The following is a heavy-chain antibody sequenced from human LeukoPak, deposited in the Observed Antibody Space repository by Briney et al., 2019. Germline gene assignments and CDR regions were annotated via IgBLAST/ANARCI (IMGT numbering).Heavy chain of an antibody. D-gene: IGHD1-1*01. V-gene: IGHV1-46*01. CDR2: INPSGDRT. Sequence: ASVKVSCKASGYTFTSYYMHWVRQAPGQGLEWMGVINPSGDRTDCAQKFQVRVTMTRDTSTSTVYMELSSLRSEDTAIYYCARGTTGVSPLYWGQGTQVTVSS. CDR1: GYTFTSYY. J-gene: IGHJ4*02. CDR3: ARGTTGVSPLY.